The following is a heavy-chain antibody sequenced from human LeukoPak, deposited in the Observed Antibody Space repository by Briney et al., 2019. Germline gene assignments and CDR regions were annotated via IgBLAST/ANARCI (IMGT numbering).Heavy chain of an antibody. CDR2: ISDSGGST. J-gene: IGHJ4*02. CDR1: GFTFSTYG. D-gene: IGHD1-1*01. CDR3: ATRDNKHLHYFDH. V-gene: IGHV3-23*01. Sequence: GGSLRLSCAACGFTFSTYGMSWVRQAPGKGLEWVSVISDSGGSTNYADSVKGRFTISRDNSKNTLYLQMNSLRAEDTAVYYCATRDNKHLHYFDHWGQGNLVTVSS.